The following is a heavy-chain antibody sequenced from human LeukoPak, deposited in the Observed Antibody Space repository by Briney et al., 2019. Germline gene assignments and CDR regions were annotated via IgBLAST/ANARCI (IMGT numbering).Heavy chain of an antibody. D-gene: IGHD3-22*01. CDR3: ARGKSNYYDSSGYPPFFDY. Sequence: AETLSFTCAVHGGSFSGYYWSWIRQPPGKGLEWIGEINHSGSTNYNPSLKSRITISVDPSKNQFSLKLSSVTAADTAVYYCARGKSNYYDSSGYPPFFDYWGQGTLVTVSS. V-gene: IGHV4-34*01. CDR2: INHSGST. CDR1: GGSFSGYY. J-gene: IGHJ4*02.